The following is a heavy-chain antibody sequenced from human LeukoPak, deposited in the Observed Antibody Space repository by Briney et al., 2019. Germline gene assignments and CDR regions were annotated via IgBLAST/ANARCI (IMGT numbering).Heavy chain of an antibody. CDR3: ASGSGSAFYFDY. CDR2: INHSGST. V-gene: IGHV4-34*01. D-gene: IGHD3-10*01. J-gene: IGHJ4*02. Sequence: SETLSLTCAVYGGSFSGYYWSWIRQPPGKGLEWIGEINHSGSTNYNPSLKSRVTISVDTSKNQFSLKLSSVTAADTAVYYCASGSGSAFYFDYWGQGTLVTVSS. CDR1: GGSFSGYY.